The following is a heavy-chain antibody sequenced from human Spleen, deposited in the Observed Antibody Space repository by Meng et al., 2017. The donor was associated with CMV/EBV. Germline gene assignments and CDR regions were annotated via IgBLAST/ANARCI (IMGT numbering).Heavy chain of an antibody. CDR2: IYSSGST. Sequence: SGGYYWSWIRQPPGKGLEWIGYIYSSGSTYYNPSLKSRVTISVDTSKNQFSLKLSSVTAADTAVYYCARARWDIVVVPAARHAFDIWGQGTMVTVSS. J-gene: IGHJ3*02. CDR1: SGGYY. CDR3: ARARWDIVVVPAARHAFDI. D-gene: IGHD2-2*01. V-gene: IGHV4-30-4*01.